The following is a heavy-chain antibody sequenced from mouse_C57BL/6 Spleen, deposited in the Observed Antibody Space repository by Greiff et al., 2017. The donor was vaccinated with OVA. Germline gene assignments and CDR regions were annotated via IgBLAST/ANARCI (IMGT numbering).Heavy chain of an antibody. CDR2: IDPSDSYT. CDR1: GYTFTSYW. J-gene: IGHJ4*01. V-gene: IGHV1-69*01. Sequence: QVQLQQPGAELVMPGASVKLSCKASGYTFTSYWMHWVKQRPGQGLEWIGEIDPSDSYTNYNQKFKGKSTLTVDKSSSTAYMQLSSLTSEDSAVYYCGRGVTGDYYAMDYWGQGTSVTASS. CDR3: GRGVTGDYYAMDY. D-gene: IGHD4-1*01.